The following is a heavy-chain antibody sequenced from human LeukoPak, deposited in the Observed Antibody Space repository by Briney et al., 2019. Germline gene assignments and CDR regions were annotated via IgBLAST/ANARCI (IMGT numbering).Heavy chain of an antibody. J-gene: IGHJ4*02. V-gene: IGHV3-33*01. CDR2: IWYDGSNK. Sequence: GGSLRLSCAASGFTFSSYGMHWVRQAPGKGLEWVAVIWYDGSNKYYADSVKGQFTISRDNSKNTLYLQMNSLRAEDTAVYYCVRDGGVSGYDLLDYWGQGTLVTVSS. D-gene: IGHD5-12*01. CDR1: GFTFSSYG. CDR3: VRDGGVSGYDLLDY.